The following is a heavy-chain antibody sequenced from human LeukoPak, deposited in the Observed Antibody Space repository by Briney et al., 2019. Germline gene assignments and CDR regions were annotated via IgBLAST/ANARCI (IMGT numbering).Heavy chain of an antibody. J-gene: IGHJ4*02. CDR1: GFTFSNAW. CDR3: TTTSRYGDYGFDY. CDR2: IKSKTDGGTT. V-gene: IGHV3-15*01. D-gene: IGHD4-17*01. Sequence: GGSLRLSCAASGFTFSNAWMNWVRQAPGKGLEWVGRIKSKTDGGTTDYAAPVKGRFTISRDDSKNTLYLQMNSLKTEDTAVYYCTTTSRYGDYGFDYWGQGTLVTVSS.